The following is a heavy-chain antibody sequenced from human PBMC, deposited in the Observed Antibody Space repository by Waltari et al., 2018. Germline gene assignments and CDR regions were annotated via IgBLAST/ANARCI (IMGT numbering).Heavy chain of an antibody. Sequence: QVQLVESGGGVVQPGGSLRLSCAASGFTFSSYGLHWVRQAPGKGLEWVACIRYDGSNKYYADSVKGRFTISRDNSKNTLYLQMNSLRSEVTAVYYCAKANVVVAAHYYYYYMDVWVKGTTVTISS. D-gene: IGHD2-15*01. CDR1: GFTFSSYG. J-gene: IGHJ6*03. V-gene: IGHV3-30*02. CDR2: IRYDGSNK. CDR3: AKANVVVAAHYYYYYMDV.